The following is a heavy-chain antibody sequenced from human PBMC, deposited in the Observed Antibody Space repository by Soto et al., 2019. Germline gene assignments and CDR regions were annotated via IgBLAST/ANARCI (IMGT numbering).Heavy chain of an antibody. CDR2: IYYSGST. V-gene: IGHV4-39*01. CDR1: GGSISSSSYY. CDR3: ARRSSSWEGNWFDP. Sequence: QLQLQESGPGLVKPSETLSLTCTVSGGSISSSSYYWGWIRQPPGKGLEWIGSIYYSGSTYYNPSLKSRVTISVDTSKNQFSLKLSSVTAADTAVYYCARRSSSWEGNWFDPWGQGTLVTVSS. D-gene: IGHD6-13*01. J-gene: IGHJ5*02.